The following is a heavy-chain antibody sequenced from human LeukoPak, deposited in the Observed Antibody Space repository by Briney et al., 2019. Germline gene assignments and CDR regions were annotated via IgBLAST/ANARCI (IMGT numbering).Heavy chain of an antibody. V-gene: IGHV4-38-2*02. CDR2: VYHSGST. CDR3: ARWVSEFDY. Sequence: PSETLSLTCSVSGYSISSGHYWAWIRQPPGKGPQWLANVYHSGSTYYTPSLRSRLTISVDTSKNQFSLRLNSVTAADTAVYYCARWVSEFDYWGPGALVIVSS. J-gene: IGHJ4*02. D-gene: IGHD1-26*01. CDR1: GYSISSGHY.